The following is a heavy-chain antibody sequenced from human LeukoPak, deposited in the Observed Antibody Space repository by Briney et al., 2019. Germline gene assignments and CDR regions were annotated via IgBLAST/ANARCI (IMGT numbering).Heavy chain of an antibody. V-gene: IGHV3-7*01. CDR3: ARDLIAAAGPFDY. D-gene: IGHD6-13*01. Sequence: GGSLRLACAASGFTFSSYWMSWVRQAPGKGLEWVANIKQDGSEKYYVDSVKGRFTISRDNAKNSLYLQMNSLRAEDTAVYYCARDLIAAAGPFDYWGQGTLVTVSS. J-gene: IGHJ4*02. CDR1: GFTFSSYW. CDR2: IKQDGSEK.